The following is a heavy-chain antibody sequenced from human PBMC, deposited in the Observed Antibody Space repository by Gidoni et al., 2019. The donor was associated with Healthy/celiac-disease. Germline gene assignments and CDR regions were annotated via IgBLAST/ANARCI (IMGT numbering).Heavy chain of an antibody. CDR1: GFTFSSYS. Sequence: EVQLVESGGGLVKPGGSLRLSCAASGFTFSSYSLNWVRQATGKGLEWVSSISSSGSTIYYADSVKGRFTISRDNAKNSLYLQMNSLRAEDTAVYYCATGSHYYDSSGYRTYNWFDPWGQGTLVTVSS. D-gene: IGHD3-22*01. V-gene: IGHV3-21*01. CDR3: ATGSHYYDSSGYRTYNWFDP. J-gene: IGHJ5*02. CDR2: ISSSGSTI.